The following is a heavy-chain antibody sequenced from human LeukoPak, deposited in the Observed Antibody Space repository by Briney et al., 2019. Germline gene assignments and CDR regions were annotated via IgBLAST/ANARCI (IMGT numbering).Heavy chain of an antibody. CDR1: GGSISSSSYY. CDR3: ARNLETYCTNDVCYTFDY. CDR2: IYYSGST. D-gene: IGHD2-8*01. V-gene: IGHV4-39*01. J-gene: IGHJ4*02. Sequence: SETLSLTCTVSGGSISSSSYYWGWIRQPPGKGLEWIGSIYYSGSTYYNPSPKSRVTISVDTSKNQFSLKLSSVTAADTAVYYCARNLETYCTNDVCYTFDYWGQGTLVTVSS.